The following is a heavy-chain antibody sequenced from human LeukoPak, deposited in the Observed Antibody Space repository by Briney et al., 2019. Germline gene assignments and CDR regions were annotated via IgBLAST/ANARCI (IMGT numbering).Heavy chain of an antibody. J-gene: IGHJ6*03. CDR3: ARGIRYYDILTGHVKGHDNSYYYMDV. Sequence: GASVKVSCKASGGTFNSYAISWVRQAPGQGLEWMGGIIPMFETANYAQKFQGRVTITADEFTTTVYMELSSLRSEDTAVYYCARGIRYYDILTGHVKGHDNSYYYMDVWGQGTAVTISS. V-gene: IGHV1-69*13. CDR1: GGTFNSYA. D-gene: IGHD3-9*01. CDR2: IIPMFETA.